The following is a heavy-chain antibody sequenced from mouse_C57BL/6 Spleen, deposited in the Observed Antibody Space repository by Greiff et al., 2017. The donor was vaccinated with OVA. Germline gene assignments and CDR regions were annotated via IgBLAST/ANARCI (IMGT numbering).Heavy chain of an antibody. CDR2: IDPEDGET. Sequence: VQLQQSGAELVKPGASVKLSCTASGFNIKDYYMHWVKQRTEQGLEWIGRIDPEDGETKYAPKFPGKATITADTSSNTAYLQLSSLTSEDTAVYYCARGNYVDYWGQGTTLTVSS. CDR1: GFNIKDYY. J-gene: IGHJ2*01. V-gene: IGHV14-2*01. CDR3: ARGNYVDY.